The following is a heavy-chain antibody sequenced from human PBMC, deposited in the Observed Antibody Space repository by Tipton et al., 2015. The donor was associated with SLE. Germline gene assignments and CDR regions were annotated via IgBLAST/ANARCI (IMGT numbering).Heavy chain of an antibody. Sequence: LRLSCTVSGGSISSYYWSWIRQPAGKGLEWIGRIYTSGSTYYNPSLKSRVTISVDTSKNQFSLKLSSVTAADTAVYYCARQQLLKDGSGTTGAAFDIWGQGTMVTVSS. V-gene: IGHV4-4*07. CDR3: ARQQLLKDGSGTTGAAFDI. D-gene: IGHD3-10*01. CDR1: GGSISSYY. J-gene: IGHJ3*02. CDR2: IYTSGST.